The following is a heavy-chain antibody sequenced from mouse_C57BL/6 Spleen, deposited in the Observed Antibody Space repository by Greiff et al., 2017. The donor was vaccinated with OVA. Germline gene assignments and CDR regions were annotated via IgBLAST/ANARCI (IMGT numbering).Heavy chain of an antibody. D-gene: IGHD2-5*01. Sequence: VQLQQSGAELVRPGASVKLSCKASGYTFTDYYINWVKQRPGQGLEWIARIYPGSGNTYYNEKFKGKATLTAEKSSSTAYMQLSSLTSEDSAVYFCARGNYSIFAYWGQGTLVTVSA. J-gene: IGHJ3*01. CDR1: GYTFTDYY. V-gene: IGHV1-76*01. CDR2: IYPGSGNT. CDR3: ARGNYSIFAY.